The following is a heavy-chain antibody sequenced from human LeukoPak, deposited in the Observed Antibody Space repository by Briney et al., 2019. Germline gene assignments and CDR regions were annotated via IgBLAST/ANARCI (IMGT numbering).Heavy chain of an antibody. CDR2: INSDGSST. CDR3: ARSSFTLHSVFCFDY. CDR1: GFTFSSYW. Sequence: GGSLRLSCAASGFTFSSYWMHWVRQAPGKGLVWVSRINSDGSSTSYADSVKGRFTISRDNAKNTLYLQMNSLRAEDTAVYYCARSSFTLHSVFCFDYWGQGTLVTVSS. J-gene: IGHJ4*02. D-gene: IGHD3-9*01. V-gene: IGHV3-74*01.